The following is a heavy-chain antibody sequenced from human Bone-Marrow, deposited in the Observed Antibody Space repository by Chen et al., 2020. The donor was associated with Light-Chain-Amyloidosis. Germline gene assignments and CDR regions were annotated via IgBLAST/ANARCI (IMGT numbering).Heavy chain of an antibody. CDR1: GYTLSDVS. J-gene: IGHJ4*02. CDR3: ATSNTISFEY. D-gene: IGHD3-9*01. Sequence: QVQVVQSGAEVRKPGASVKVSCKVSGYTLSDVSMHWVRQAPGKGLEWMGGFNPEEGKIIYAQKFQGRVALTEDTSTDTAYMEMTSLRSDDTAMYYCATSNTISFEYWGQGTLVTVSS. CDR2: FNPEEGKI. V-gene: IGHV1-24*01.